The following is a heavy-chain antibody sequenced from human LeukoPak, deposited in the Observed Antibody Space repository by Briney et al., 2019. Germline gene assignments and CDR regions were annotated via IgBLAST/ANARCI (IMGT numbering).Heavy chain of an antibody. CDR1: GYTFTSYA. V-gene: IGHV1-3*01. J-gene: IGHJ4*02. CDR2: INAGNGNT. CDR3: ARPGSGWYY. D-gene: IGHD6-19*01. Sequence: GASVKVSCKASGYTFTSYAMHWVRQAPGQRLEWMGWINAGNGNTKYSRKFQGRVTITRDTSASTAYMELSSLRSEDTAVYYCARPGSGWYYWGQGTLVTVSS.